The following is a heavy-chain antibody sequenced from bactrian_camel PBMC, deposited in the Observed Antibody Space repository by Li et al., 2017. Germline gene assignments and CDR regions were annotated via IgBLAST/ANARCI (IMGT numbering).Heavy chain of an antibody. Sequence: QVQLVESGGGSALAGGSVRLSCAASGYTFNTYGWFRQAPGQEREGVADIDTGDGIASYADSVKGRFTVYRDNAKSTVNLMMNSLKPEDTAMYYCAADRALDDDCYVGSLYTDFAYWGQGTQVTVS. D-gene: IGHD3*01. CDR1: GYTFNTYG. CDR3: AADRALDDDCYVGSLYTDFAY. J-gene: IGHJ6*01. CDR2: IDTGDGIA. V-gene: IGHV3S26*01.